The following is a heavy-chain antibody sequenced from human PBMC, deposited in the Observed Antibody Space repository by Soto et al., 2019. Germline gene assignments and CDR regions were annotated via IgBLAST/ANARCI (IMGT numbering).Heavy chain of an antibody. CDR1: GGSISSSSYY. D-gene: IGHD3-10*01. V-gene: IGHV4-39*01. Sequence: SETLSLTCTVPGGSISSSSYYWGWIRQPPGKGLEWIGSIYYSGSTYYNPSLKSRVTISVDTSKNQFSLKLSSVTAADTAVYYCANLWATSYYYGMDVWGQGTTVTVSS. CDR2: IYYSGST. J-gene: IGHJ6*02. CDR3: ANLWATSYYYGMDV.